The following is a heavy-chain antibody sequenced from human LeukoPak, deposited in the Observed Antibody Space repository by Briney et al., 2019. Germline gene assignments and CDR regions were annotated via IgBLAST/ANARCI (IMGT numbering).Heavy chain of an antibody. Sequence: GGSLRLSCAASGFTFSSYSMNWVRQAPGKGLDWVSYISSSSSTVYYADSVKGRFTISRDNAKNSLYLQMNSLRAEDTAVYYCARAARAGRDAFDIWGQGTMVTVSS. D-gene: IGHD6-13*01. CDR2: ISSSSSTV. CDR3: ARAARAGRDAFDI. V-gene: IGHV3-48*04. CDR1: GFTFSSYS. J-gene: IGHJ3*02.